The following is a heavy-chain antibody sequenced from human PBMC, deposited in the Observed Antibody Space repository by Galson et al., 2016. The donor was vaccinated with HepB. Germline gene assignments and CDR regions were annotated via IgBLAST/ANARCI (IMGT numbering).Heavy chain of an antibody. CDR3: ARGLVQGSWSPTHPFDL. Sequence: LSLTCTVSSGAIGSYYWSWIRHLPGKGLEWIGCRTSGGSINYNPSLKSRVSMSIDTSKNQFSPNVASVTAADSALYYCARGLVQGSWSPTHPFDLWGQGTMVTVSS. V-gene: IGHV4-59*01. CDR2: RTSGGSI. D-gene: IGHD6-13*01. J-gene: IGHJ3*01. CDR1: SGAIGSYY.